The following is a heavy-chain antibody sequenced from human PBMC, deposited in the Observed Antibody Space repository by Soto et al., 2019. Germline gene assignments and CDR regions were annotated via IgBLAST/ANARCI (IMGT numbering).Heavy chain of an antibody. J-gene: IGHJ6*02. V-gene: IGHV3-49*04. Sequence: PGGSLRLSCTASGFTFVDYAMSWVRQAPGKGLEWVGFIRSKAYGGTTEYAASVKGRFTISRDDSKSIAYLQMNSLKTEDTAVYYCTRVNYSNYGIWAYYYYGMDVWGQGTTVTVSS. CDR1: GFTFVDYA. D-gene: IGHD4-4*01. CDR2: IRSKAYGGTT. CDR3: TRVNYSNYGIWAYYYYGMDV.